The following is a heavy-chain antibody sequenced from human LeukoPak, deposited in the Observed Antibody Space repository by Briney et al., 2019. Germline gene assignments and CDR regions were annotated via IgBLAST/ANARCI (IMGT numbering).Heavy chain of an antibody. CDR1: GGSISSYY. V-gene: IGHV4-30-4*08. D-gene: IGHD2-2*01. Sequence: PSETLSLTCTVSGGSISSYYWSWIRQPPGKGLEWIGYIYYSGSTYYNPSLKSRVTISVDTSKNQFSLKLSSVTAADTAVYYCARVHCSSTSCFHFDYWGQGTLVTVSS. J-gene: IGHJ4*02. CDR3: ARVHCSSTSCFHFDY. CDR2: IYYSGST.